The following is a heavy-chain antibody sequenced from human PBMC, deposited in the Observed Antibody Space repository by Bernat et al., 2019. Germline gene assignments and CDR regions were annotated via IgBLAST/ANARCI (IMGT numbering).Heavy chain of an antibody. D-gene: IGHD3-10*01. Sequence: QVQLVESGGGVVQPGRSLRLSCAASGFTFSSYGMHWVRQAPGKGLEWVAVIWYDGSNKYYADSVKGRFTISRDNSKNTLYLQMNSLRAEDTAVYYCAREYYYGSGSPFPYYYGMGVWGQGTTVTVSS. CDR2: IWYDGSNK. CDR3: AREYYYGSGSPFPYYYGMGV. V-gene: IGHV3-33*01. CDR1: GFTFSSYG. J-gene: IGHJ6*02.